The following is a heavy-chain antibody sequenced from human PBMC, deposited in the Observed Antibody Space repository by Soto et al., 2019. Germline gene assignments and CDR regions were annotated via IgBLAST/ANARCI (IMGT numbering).Heavy chain of an antibody. D-gene: IGHD2-8*01. Sequence: SVKVSCKASGGTFSSYAISWVRQAPGQGLEWMGGIIPIFGTANYAQKFQGRVTITADESTSTAYMELSSLRSEDTAVYYCARVRQLMGYCTNGVCSSYYYYGMDVWGQGTTVTVSS. CDR2: IIPIFGTA. CDR3: ARVRQLMGYCTNGVCSSYYYYGMDV. V-gene: IGHV1-69*13. J-gene: IGHJ6*02. CDR1: GGTFSSYA.